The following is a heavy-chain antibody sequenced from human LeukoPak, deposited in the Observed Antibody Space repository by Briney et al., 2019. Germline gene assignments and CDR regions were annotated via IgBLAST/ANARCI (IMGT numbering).Heavy chain of an antibody. D-gene: IGHD6-19*01. CDR1: GYTFTGHY. J-gene: IGHJ4*02. CDR2: INPNSGGT. V-gene: IGHV1-2*02. Sequence: ASVKVSCKASGYTFTGHYVHWVRQAPGQGLEWMGWINPNSGGTNYAQKFQGRVTMTRDTSISTAYMELSRLRSDDTAVYYCAREGGRTVAGTFDNWGQGTLVTVSS. CDR3: AREGGRTVAGTFDN.